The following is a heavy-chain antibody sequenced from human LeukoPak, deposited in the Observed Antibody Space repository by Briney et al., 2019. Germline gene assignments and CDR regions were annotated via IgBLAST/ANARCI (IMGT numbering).Heavy chain of an antibody. Sequence: SETLSLTCTVSGGSVSRYYWNWIRQPPGKGLEWIGYIYYSGSTNYNPSLKSRVTISVDTSKNQFSLKLSSITAADTAVYYCARVRLSGSYLDAFDIWGQGTMVTVSS. V-gene: IGHV4-59*02. CDR3: ARVRLSGSYLDAFDI. D-gene: IGHD1-26*01. CDR1: GGSVSRYY. CDR2: IYYSGST. J-gene: IGHJ3*02.